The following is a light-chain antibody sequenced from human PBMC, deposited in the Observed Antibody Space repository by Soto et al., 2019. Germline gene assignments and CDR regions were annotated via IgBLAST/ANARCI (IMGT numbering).Light chain of an antibody. J-gene: IGKJ4*01. CDR3: QQYNSYSLT. CDR1: QSISSW. Sequence: DIQMTQSPSTLSASAGERVTITFRASQSISSWLAWYQQKPGKAPKLLIYDASSLESGVPSRFSGSGSGTEFTLTISSLQPDDFATYYCQQYNSYSLTFGGGTKVDI. V-gene: IGKV1-5*01. CDR2: DAS.